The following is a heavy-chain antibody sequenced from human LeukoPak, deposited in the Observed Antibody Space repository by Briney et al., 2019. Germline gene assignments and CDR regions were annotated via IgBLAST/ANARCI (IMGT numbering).Heavy chain of an antibody. Sequence: SEALSLTCTGSGDSINSLDLWSWVRQPPGKGLEWIGEMYLSGTTHSNPSVKSRVTISMDKSKNQFFLNLSSVTAADTAVYYCAGLVGRYSSGLYYYYFDYWGQGTLVTVSS. CDR1: GDSINSLDL. D-gene: IGHD3-22*01. V-gene: IGHV4-4*02. J-gene: IGHJ4*02. CDR2: MYLSGTT. CDR3: AGLVGRYSSGLYYYYFDY.